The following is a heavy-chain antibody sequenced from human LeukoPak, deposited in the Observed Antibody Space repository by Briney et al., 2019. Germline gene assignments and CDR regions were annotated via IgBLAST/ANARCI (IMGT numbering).Heavy chain of an antibody. D-gene: IGHD2-21*01. V-gene: IGHV4-61*02. CDR3: ARGRVRCGH. CDR2: IYTSGST. J-gene: IGHJ4*02. CDR1: GGSISSGSYY. Sequence: PSETLSLTCTVSGGSISSGSYYWSWIRQPAGKGLEWIGRIYTSGSTNYNPSLKSRVTISVDTSKNQFSLKLSSVTAADTAVYYCARGRVRCGHWGQGTLVTVSS.